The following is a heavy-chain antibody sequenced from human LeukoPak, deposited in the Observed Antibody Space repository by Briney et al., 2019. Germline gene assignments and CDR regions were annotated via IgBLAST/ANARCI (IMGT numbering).Heavy chain of an antibody. CDR3: LSESHHGDY. CDR1: GYTFITYG. V-gene: IGHV1-18*01. D-gene: IGHD1-14*01. J-gene: IGHJ4*02. CDR2: ITPYNGNT. Sequence: GASVKVSCKASGYTFITYGINWVRQAPGQGLEWMGRITPYNGNTNYAQKLQDRFTMTADTSTSTAYMELRRLRSDVPAVYYCLSESHHGDYWGQGTLVTVSS.